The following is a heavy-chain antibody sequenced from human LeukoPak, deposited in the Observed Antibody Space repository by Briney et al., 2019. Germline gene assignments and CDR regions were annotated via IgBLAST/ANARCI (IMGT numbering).Heavy chain of an antibody. Sequence: GRSLRLSCAASGFTFDDYAMHWVRQAPGKGLEWVSGISWNSGSIGYADSVKGRFTISRDNAKNSLYLQMNSLRAEDTALYYCATDYFDYYYGMDVWGQGTTGTVSS. D-gene: IGHD3-9*01. CDR1: GFTFDDYA. CDR3: ATDYFDYYYGMDV. J-gene: IGHJ6*02. V-gene: IGHV3-9*01. CDR2: ISWNSGSI.